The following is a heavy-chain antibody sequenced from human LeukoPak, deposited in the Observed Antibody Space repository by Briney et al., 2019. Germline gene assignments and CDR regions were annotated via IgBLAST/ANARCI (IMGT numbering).Heavy chain of an antibody. CDR2: IWFDGIRK. J-gene: IGHJ4*02. CDR1: GFTFSNYG. Sequence: TGRSLRLSCAASGFTFSNYGMHWVRQVPGKGLEWVAAIWFDGIRKYYADSVKGRLTISRDNSKNTLYLQMNSLRAEDTAVYYCASGIAAAGFFDYWGQGTLVTVSS. CDR3: ASGIAAAGFFDY. D-gene: IGHD6-13*01. V-gene: IGHV3-33*01.